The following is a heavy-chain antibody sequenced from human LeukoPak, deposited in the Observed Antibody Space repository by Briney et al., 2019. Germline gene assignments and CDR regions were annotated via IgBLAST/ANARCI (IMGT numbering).Heavy chain of an antibody. V-gene: IGHV4-34*01. J-gene: IGHJ4*02. CDR2: INHSGST. CDR3: ARGLSSGCIDY. Sequence: SETLSLTCAVYGGSFSGYYWSWIRQPPGKGLEWIGEINHSGSTNYNPSLKSRVTISVDTSKNQFSLELSSVTAADTAVYYCARGLSSGCIDYWGQGTLVTVSS. D-gene: IGHD6-19*01. CDR1: GGSFSGYY.